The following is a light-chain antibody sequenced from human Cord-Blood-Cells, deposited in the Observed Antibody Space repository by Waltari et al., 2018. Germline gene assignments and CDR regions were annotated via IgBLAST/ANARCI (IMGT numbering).Light chain of an antibody. V-gene: IGLV2-11*01. Sequence: QSALPQPCSVSGSPGQSVTISCTGTSSDVGGYTYVHWYQQHPGKAPKLMIYDISKRPSGVPDRFSGSKSGNTASLTISGLQAEDEADYYCCSYAGSYTWVFGGGTKLTVL. CDR1: SSDVGGYTY. CDR2: DIS. CDR3: CSYAGSYTWV. J-gene: IGLJ3*02.